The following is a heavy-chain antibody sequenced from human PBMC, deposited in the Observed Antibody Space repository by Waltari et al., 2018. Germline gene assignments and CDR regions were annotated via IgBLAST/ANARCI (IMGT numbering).Heavy chain of an antibody. CDR1: GVPFTNYW. J-gene: IGHJ3*01. CDR2: IKQDGSEK. V-gene: IGHV3-7*01. D-gene: IGHD3-9*01. Sequence: EVQLVDSGGGLVQPGGSLRISCEASGVPFTNYWMSWVRQAPGKGAEWLANIKQDGSEKYYVDSLKGRFTISRDNTKNSIYLQMSSLTAEDTAVYYCARTIGGGAFDLWGQGTMVTVSS. CDR3: ARTIGGGAFDL.